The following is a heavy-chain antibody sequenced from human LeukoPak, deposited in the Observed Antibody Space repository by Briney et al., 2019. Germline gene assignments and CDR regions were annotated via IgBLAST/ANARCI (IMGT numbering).Heavy chain of an antibody. CDR2: IYHSGST. Sequence: SGTLSLTCAVSGGSISSSNWWSWVRPPPGKGLEWIGEIYHSGSTNYNPSLKSRVTISVDKSKNQFSLKLSSVTAADTAVYYCARRTYDYVWGSYRPYYFDYWGQGTLVTVSS. CDR3: ARRTYDYVWGSYRPYYFDY. J-gene: IGHJ4*02. D-gene: IGHD3-16*02. V-gene: IGHV4-4*02. CDR1: GGSISSSNW.